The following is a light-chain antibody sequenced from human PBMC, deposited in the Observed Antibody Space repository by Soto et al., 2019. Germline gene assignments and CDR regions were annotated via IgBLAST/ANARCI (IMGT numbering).Light chain of an antibody. CDR2: DVS. J-gene: IGLJ2*01. Sequence: QSALTQPASVSGSPGQSITISCTGTRSDVGGYNVVSWYQQHPGKAPKLLIYDVSNRPSGVSNRFSGSKSGNSASLTISGLQAEDEADYYCNSYNSSMTGVFGAGTKLTVL. CDR3: NSYNSSMTGV. CDR1: RSDVGGYNV. V-gene: IGLV2-14*03.